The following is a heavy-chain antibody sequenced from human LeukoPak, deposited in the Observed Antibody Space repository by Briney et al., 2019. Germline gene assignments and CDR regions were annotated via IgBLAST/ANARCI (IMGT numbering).Heavy chain of an antibody. V-gene: IGHV3-74*01. J-gene: IGHJ4*02. D-gene: IGHD3-22*01. Sequence: PGGSLRLSCAASGFTFSSYWMHGVRQAPGKGLVWVSRINSDGSSTSYADSVKGRFTISRHNAKTTLYLQMNSLRAEDTAVYYCARDMYYYDSSGYSPFDYWGQGTLVTVSS. CDR2: INSDGSST. CDR3: ARDMYYYDSSGYSPFDY. CDR1: GFTFSSYW.